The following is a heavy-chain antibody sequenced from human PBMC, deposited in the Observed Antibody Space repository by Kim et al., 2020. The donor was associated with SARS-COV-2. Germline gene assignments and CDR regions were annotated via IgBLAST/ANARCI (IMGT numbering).Heavy chain of an antibody. CDR1: GFTFSSYS. J-gene: IGHJ4*02. D-gene: IGHD2-15*01. V-gene: IGHV3-21*01. CDR3: ARAQYCSGGSCYMTDY. CDR2: ISSSSSYI. Sequence: GGSLRLSCAASGFTFSSYSMNWVRQAPGKGLEWVSSISSSSSYIYYADSVKGRFTISRDNAKNSLYLQMNSLRAEDTAVYYCARAQYCSGGSCYMTDYWGQGTLVTVSS.